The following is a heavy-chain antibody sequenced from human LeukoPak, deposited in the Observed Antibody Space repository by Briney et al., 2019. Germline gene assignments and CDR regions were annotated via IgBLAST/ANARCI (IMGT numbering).Heavy chain of an antibody. Sequence: GGSLRLSCAASGFTFSSYWMTWVRQAPGKGLEWVANIKHDGGEKYYVDSVKGRFTISRDNAKNSLYLQMNSLRAEDTAIYFCARGRYDDYFDYWGQGTLVTVSS. CDR2: IKHDGGEK. J-gene: IGHJ4*02. CDR1: GFTFSSYW. CDR3: ARGRYDDYFDY. D-gene: IGHD3-3*01. V-gene: IGHV3-7*01.